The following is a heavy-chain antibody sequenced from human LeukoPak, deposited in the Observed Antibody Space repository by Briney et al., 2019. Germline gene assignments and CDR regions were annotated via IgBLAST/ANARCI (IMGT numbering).Heavy chain of an antibody. V-gene: IGHV3-43D*03. CDR2: ISWDGGST. CDR3: AKEGYCSSTSCYGLDY. J-gene: IGHJ4*02. CDR1: GFTFDDYA. Sequence: PGGSLRLSXAASGFTFDDYAMHWVRQAPGKGLEWVSLISWDGGSTHYADSVKGRFTISRDNSKNSLYLQMNSLRAEDTALYYCAKEGYCSSTSCYGLDYWGQGTLVTVSS. D-gene: IGHD2-2*01.